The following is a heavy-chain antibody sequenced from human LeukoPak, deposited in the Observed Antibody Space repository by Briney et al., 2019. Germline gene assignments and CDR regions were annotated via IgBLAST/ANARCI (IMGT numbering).Heavy chain of an antibody. CDR2: IWYDGSNK. V-gene: IGHV3-33*01. CDR3: ARDGGSSGPLNWFDP. J-gene: IGHJ5*02. CDR1: GFTFSSYG. Sequence: GGSLRLSCAASGFTFSSYGMHWVRQAPGKGLEWVAVIWYDGSNKYYADSVKGRFTISRDNSKNTLYLQMSSLRAEDTAVYYCARDGGSSGPLNWFDPWGQGALVTVSS. D-gene: IGHD3-22*01.